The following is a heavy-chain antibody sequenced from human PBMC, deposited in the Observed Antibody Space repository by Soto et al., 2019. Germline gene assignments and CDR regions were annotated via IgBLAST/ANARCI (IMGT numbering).Heavy chain of an antibody. D-gene: IGHD2-2*01. V-gene: IGHV1-69*13. Sequence: SVKVSCKASGGTFSSYAISWVRQAPGQGLEWMGGIIPIFGTANYAQKLQGRVTITAGESTSTAYMELSSLRSEDTAVYYCARGVLGYCSSTSCLNYYSYGMEVWGKGTTVTVSS. CDR2: IIPIFGTA. J-gene: IGHJ6*04. CDR1: GGTFSSYA. CDR3: ARGVLGYCSSTSCLNYYSYGMEV.